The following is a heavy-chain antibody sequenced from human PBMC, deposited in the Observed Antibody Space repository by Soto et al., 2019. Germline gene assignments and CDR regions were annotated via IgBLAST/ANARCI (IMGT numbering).Heavy chain of an antibody. CDR1: GYTFTGHY. CDR3: GRGGGGQLVVFY. Sequence: ASVKVSCKASGYTFTGHYIHWVRQAPGQGPEWMGEIGPASGDTRYAQKFQGRVTMTRHTSITTVYMELNNLSPDDTAVYYCGRGGGGQLVVFYLGGGNPVTVSS. V-gene: IGHV1-2*02. D-gene: IGHD3-10*01. J-gene: IGHJ4*02. CDR2: IGPASGDT.